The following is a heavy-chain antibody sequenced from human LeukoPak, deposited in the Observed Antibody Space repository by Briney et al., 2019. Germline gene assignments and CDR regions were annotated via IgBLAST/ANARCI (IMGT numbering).Heavy chain of an antibody. D-gene: IGHD6-13*01. V-gene: IGHV5-51*01. CDR3: ARHPIAAGGAYNWFDP. CDR2: IYPRGSNT. CDR1: GFSFSNYW. Sequence: PGGSLRLSCAASGFSFSNYWMSWVRQAPGKGLEWMGIIYPRGSNTIYSPSFQGQVTISVDTSINTAYLQWISLKASDTAMYYCARHPIAAGGAYNWFDPWGQGTLVTVSS. J-gene: IGHJ5*02.